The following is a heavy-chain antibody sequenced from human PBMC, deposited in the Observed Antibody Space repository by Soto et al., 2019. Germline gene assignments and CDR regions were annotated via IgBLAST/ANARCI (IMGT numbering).Heavy chain of an antibody. V-gene: IGHV4-38-2*02. CDR3: ARVTMVIRDSDHFGVDV. CDR1: GFPISSTYS. J-gene: IGHJ6*02. Sequence: SETLSLTCLVSGFPISSTYSWGWIRQPPGKGLERIGSISHSGTTCYSPSLTSRFSISVDTSKNQVSLKLTSVTAADTAVYFCARVTMVIRDSDHFGVDVWGHGTTVTVSS. D-gene: IGHD4-17*01. CDR2: ISHSGTT.